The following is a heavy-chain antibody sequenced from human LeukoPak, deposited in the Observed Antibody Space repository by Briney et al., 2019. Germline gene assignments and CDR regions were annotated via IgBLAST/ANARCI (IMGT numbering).Heavy chain of an antibody. Sequence: GGSLRLSCAASGFTVSTNYMSWVRQAPGKGLEWVSVIYSGGTTYYADSVKGRFTISRDNSKNTLYLQMNSLSAEDTAVYYCTRVREIAVAGQPHDYWGQGTLVTVSS. J-gene: IGHJ4*02. V-gene: IGHV3-66*01. CDR2: IYSGGTT. CDR1: GFTVSTNY. D-gene: IGHD6-19*01. CDR3: TRVREIAVAGQPHDY.